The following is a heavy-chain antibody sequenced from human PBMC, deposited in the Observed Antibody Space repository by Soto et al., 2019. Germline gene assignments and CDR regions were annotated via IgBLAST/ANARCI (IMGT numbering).Heavy chain of an antibody. J-gene: IGHJ3*02. CDR2: IYYSGST. CDR3: ARNRYDFWRGYSPDAFDI. D-gene: IGHD3-3*01. CDR1: GGSISSSSYY. V-gene: IGHV4-39*01. Sequence: PSETLSLTCTVSGGSISSSSYYWGWIRQPPGKGLEWIGSIYYSGSTYYNPSLKSRVTISVDTSKNQFSLKLSSVTAADTAVYYCARNRYDFWRGYSPDAFDISGQGTMVTLSS.